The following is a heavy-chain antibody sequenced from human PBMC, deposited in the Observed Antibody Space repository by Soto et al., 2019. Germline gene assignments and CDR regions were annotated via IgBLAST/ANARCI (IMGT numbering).Heavy chain of an antibody. J-gene: IGHJ3*02. CDR1: GFTFDDYA. V-gene: IGHV3-9*01. Sequence: LRLPGPASGFTFDDYAMHWVRQAPGKGLEWVSGLSWNSGSIGYADSVKGRFTISRDNAKNSLYLQMNSLRAEDTALYYCAKLDSSGAYYYDSSGYFVWLDGFDIWGQGTMVTV. CDR3: AKLDSSGAYYYDSSGYFVWLDGFDI. CDR2: LSWNSGSI. D-gene: IGHD3-22*01.